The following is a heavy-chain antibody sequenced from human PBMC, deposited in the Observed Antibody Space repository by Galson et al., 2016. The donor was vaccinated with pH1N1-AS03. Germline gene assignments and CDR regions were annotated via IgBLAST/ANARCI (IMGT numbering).Heavy chain of an antibody. V-gene: IGHV5-51*01. D-gene: IGHD3-3*01. CDR1: GYRFTSYW. CDR2: IYPGDSGT. Sequence: QSGAEAKKPGESLKISCKGSGYRFTSYWIGWVRQMPGKGLEWMGVIYPGDSGTRYSPSFQGQVTISVDKSISTAYLQWSSLKASDTAMYYCAIRVDFWSGLPYYFDYWGQGTLVTVSS. CDR3: AIRVDFWSGLPYYFDY. J-gene: IGHJ4*02.